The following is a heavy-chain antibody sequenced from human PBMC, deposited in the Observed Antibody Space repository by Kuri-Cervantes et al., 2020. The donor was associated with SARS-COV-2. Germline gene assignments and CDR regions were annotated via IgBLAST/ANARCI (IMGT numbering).Heavy chain of an antibody. J-gene: IGHJ6*02. CDR1: GFIFSNYG. D-gene: IGHD5-24*01. Sequence: GGSLRLSCAASGFIFSNYGMFWVRQAPGKGLEWVAVISYDGSNKYYADSVKGRFTISRDNSKNTLYLQMNSLRAEDTAVYYCARDHRDGYNWSSFFGGMDVWGQGTTVTVSS. V-gene: IGHV3-30*03. CDR3: ARDHRDGYNWSSFFGGMDV. CDR2: ISYDGSNK.